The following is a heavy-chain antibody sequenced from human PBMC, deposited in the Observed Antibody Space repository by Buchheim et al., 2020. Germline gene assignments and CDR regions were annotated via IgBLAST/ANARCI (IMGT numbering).Heavy chain of an antibody. CDR3: AKSVVGATYFDY. D-gene: IGHD2-15*01. CDR2: ISVSSGST. J-gene: IGHJ4*02. V-gene: IGHV3-23*01. CDR1: GFTFNNYA. Sequence: EVQLLESGGGLVQPGGSLRLSCAASGFTFNNYAMSWVRQAPGKGLEWVSLISVSSGSTHYTDSVKGRFTIPRDNSKNTLYLQMNSLRAEDTAVYYCAKSVVGATYFDYWGQGTL.